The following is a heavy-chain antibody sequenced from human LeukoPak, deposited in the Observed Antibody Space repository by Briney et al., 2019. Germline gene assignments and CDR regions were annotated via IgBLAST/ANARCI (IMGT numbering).Heavy chain of an antibody. D-gene: IGHD5-12*01. J-gene: IGHJ4*02. CDR2: ISYGGNT. V-gene: IGHV4-30-4*01. Sequence: PSETLSLTCTVSGGSISSANYYWSWIRQPPGKGLEWIGYISYGGNTYYNPSLKSRVAISADTPKNQFSLKLSSTTAADTAVYYCARAPVATPSEFDYWGQGTLVTVSS. CDR1: GGSISSANYY. CDR3: ARAPVATPSEFDY.